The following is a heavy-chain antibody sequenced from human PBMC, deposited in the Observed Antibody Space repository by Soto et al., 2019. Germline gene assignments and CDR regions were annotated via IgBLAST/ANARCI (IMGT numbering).Heavy chain of an antibody. CDR1: GFTFSKFG. CDR3: AKYSDQLLFDDYYYGMDG. D-gene: IGHD2-2*01. Sequence: QVQLVESGGGVVQPGGSLRLSCEASGFTFSKFGIHWVRQAPGKGLEWVAVVSYDGSFKYYADSVKGRFTISRDNSKNTLYLQMNSLRPEDTALYYCAKYSDQLLFDDYYYGMDGWGQGTTVTVSS. V-gene: IGHV3-30*18. J-gene: IGHJ6*02. CDR2: VSYDGSFK.